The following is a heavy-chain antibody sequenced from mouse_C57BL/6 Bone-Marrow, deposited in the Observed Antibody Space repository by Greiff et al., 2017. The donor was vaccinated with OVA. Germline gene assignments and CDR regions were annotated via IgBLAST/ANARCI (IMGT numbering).Heavy chain of an antibody. Sequence: DVMLVESGGGLVKPGGSLKLSCAASGFTFSSYAMSWVRQTPEKRLEWVATISDGGSYTYYPDNVKGRFTISRDNAKNNLYLQMSHLKSEDTAMYYCASHLRRGGYYYAMDYWGQGTSVTVSS. CDR1: GFTFSSYA. CDR2: ISDGGSYT. V-gene: IGHV5-4*03. J-gene: IGHJ4*01. CDR3: ASHLRRGGYYYAMDY. D-gene: IGHD2-12*01.